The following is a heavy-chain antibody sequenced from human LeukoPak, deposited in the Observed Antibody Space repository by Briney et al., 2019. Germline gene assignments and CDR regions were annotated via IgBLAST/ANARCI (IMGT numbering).Heavy chain of an antibody. CDR3: ARRPLGRLVRGAFDI. CDR2: IHSSGST. CDR1: GDSISSYF. Sequence: PSETLSLTCIVTGDSISSYFWSWIRQPPGEGLEWIGYIHSSGSTSYNPSLKSRVTISVDTSKNQFSLKLSSVIAADTAVYYCARRPLGRLVRGAFDIWGQGTMVTVSS. V-gene: IGHV4-59*01. J-gene: IGHJ3*02. D-gene: IGHD6-19*01.